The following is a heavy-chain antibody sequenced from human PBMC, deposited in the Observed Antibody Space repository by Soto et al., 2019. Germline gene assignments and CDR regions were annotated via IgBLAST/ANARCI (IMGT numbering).Heavy chain of an antibody. Sequence: VGSLRLSCAASGFTFSSYSMNWVRQAPGKGLEWVSSISSSSSYIYYADSVKGRFTISRDNAKNSLYLQMNSLRAEDTAVYYCAREKKGTYSSGWHYFDYWGQGTLVTVSS. CDR1: GFTFSSYS. D-gene: IGHD6-19*01. J-gene: IGHJ4*02. CDR3: AREKKGTYSSGWHYFDY. CDR2: ISSSSSYI. V-gene: IGHV3-21*01.